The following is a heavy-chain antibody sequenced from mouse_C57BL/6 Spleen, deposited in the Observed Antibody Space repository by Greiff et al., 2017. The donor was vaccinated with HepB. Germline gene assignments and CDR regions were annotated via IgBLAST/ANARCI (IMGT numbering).Heavy chain of an antibody. V-gene: IGHV1-82*01. CDR1: GYAFSSSW. Sequence: VMLVESGPELVKPGASVKISCKASGYAFSSSWMNWVKQRPGKGLEWIGRIYPGDGDTNYNGKFKGKATLTADKSSSTAYMQLSSLTAEDSAVYFCARSFYYGNAMDYWGQGTSVTVSS. CDR2: IYPGDGDT. D-gene: IGHD2-1*01. J-gene: IGHJ4*01. CDR3: ARSFYYGNAMDY.